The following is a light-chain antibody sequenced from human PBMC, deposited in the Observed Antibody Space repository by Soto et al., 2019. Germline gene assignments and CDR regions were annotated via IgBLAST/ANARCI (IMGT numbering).Light chain of an antibody. CDR2: ADS. V-gene: IGKV3-11*01. CDR3: QQRYNWPIT. CDR1: QSFSGY. Sequence: EIVVTQSPATLSLSPGETATLSCRASQSFSGYIGWYHQKPGQAPRLLIYADSNRATGIPARFSGSGSGTDFTLTISSLEPEDFSVYYCQQRYNWPITFGQGTRLEI. J-gene: IGKJ5*01.